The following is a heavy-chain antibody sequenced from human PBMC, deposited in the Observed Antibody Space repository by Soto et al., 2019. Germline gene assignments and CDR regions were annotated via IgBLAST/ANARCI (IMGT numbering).Heavy chain of an antibody. CDR3: AAYVIAVAGVFYY. J-gene: IGHJ4*02. Sequence: SVKNSCKASGFTYSNSDVQWVRQSRGQRLEWMGWIVVGSGHPNLAQKFQDRVTLTRDMSTGTAYMELSSLRSEDTAVYYCAAYVIAVAGVFYYCGQGSSVTGSS. CDR1: GFTYSNSD. CDR2: IVVGSGHP. D-gene: IGHD6-19*01. V-gene: IGHV1-58*01.